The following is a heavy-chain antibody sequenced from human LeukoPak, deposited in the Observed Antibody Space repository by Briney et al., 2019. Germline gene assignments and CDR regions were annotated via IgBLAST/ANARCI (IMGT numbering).Heavy chain of an antibody. D-gene: IGHD3-10*01. Sequence: SVKVSCQASGGTFISYAISWVRQAPGQGLEWMGGIIPIFGTANYGKKFQGRVTITAEESTTRAYTELSSLRSEDTAVYYCARSPITMVRGVMSYYYYYMDVWGKGTTVTVSS. CDR2: IIPIFGTA. J-gene: IGHJ6*03. V-gene: IGHV1-69*01. CDR1: GGTFISYA. CDR3: ARSPITMVRGVMSYYYYYMDV.